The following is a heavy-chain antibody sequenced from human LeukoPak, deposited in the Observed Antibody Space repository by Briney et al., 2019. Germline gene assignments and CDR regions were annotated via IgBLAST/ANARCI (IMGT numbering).Heavy chain of an antibody. Sequence: GGSLRLSCAASGSTFSSYSMNWVRQAPGKGLEWVSSISSSSSYIYYADSVKGRFTISRDNAKNSLYLQMNSLRAEDTAVYYCARSCSSTSCLGYWGQGTLVTVSS. V-gene: IGHV3-21*01. D-gene: IGHD2-2*01. CDR1: GSTFSSYS. CDR2: ISSSSSYI. J-gene: IGHJ4*02. CDR3: ARSCSSTSCLGY.